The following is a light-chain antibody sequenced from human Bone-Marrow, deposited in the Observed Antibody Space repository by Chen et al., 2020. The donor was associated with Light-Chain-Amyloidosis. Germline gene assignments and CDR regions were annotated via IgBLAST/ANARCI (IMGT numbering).Light chain of an antibody. V-gene: IGLV3-21*02. CDR1: NIGSTS. CDR2: DDS. Sequence: SYVLTQPPSVSVAPGQTATIACGGNNIGSTSVHWYQQTPGQAPLLVVYDDSDRPSGIPERLSGSNSGNTATRTISRVEAGDEADYYCQVWDRSSDRPVFGGGTKLTVL. J-gene: IGLJ3*02. CDR3: QVWDRSSDRPV.